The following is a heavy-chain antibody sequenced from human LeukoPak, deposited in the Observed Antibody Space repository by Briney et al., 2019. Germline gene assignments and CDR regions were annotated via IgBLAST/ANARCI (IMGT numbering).Heavy chain of an antibody. CDR2: ISAYNGNT. CDR3: ARGGRGDYVWGSYRYGDFDY. J-gene: IGHJ4*02. V-gene: IGHV1-18*01. Sequence: ASVKVSCKASGYTFTSYGISWVRQAPGQGLEWMGWISAYNGNTNYAQKLQGRVTITTDTSTSTAYRELRSLRSDDTAVYYCARGGRGDYVWGSYRYGDFDYWAQGTLVTVSS. D-gene: IGHD3-16*02. CDR1: GYTFTSYG.